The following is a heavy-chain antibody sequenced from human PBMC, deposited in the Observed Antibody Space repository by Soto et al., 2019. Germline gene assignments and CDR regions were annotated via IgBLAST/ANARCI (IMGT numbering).Heavy chain of an antibody. CDR1: GGTFSSYA. Sequence: QVQLVQSGAEVKKPGSSVKVSCKASGGTFSSYAISWVRQAPGQGLEWMGGIIPIFGTANYAQKFQGRVTITADESTSTDYMELSSLRSEDTAVYYCARLNTYYYDSSGYFNYWGQGTLATVSS. CDR2: IIPIFGTA. CDR3: ARLNTYYYDSSGYFNY. V-gene: IGHV1-69*01. J-gene: IGHJ4*02. D-gene: IGHD3-22*01.